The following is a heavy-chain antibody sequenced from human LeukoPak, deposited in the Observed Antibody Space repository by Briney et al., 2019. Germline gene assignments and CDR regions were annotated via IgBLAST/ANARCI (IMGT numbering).Heavy chain of an antibody. D-gene: IGHD6-19*01. J-gene: IGHJ4*02. CDR3: ARVIAMAGKDYLDY. Sequence: GGSLRLSCSASGFVVSSNYMSWVRQTPGQGLEWVSVIYVDGSTYYADSVKGRFTISRDNSKNTLYLQMDSLRAEDTAVYFCARVIAMAGKDYLDYWGQGTLVTVSS. CDR1: GFVVSSNY. CDR2: IYVDGST. V-gene: IGHV3-53*01.